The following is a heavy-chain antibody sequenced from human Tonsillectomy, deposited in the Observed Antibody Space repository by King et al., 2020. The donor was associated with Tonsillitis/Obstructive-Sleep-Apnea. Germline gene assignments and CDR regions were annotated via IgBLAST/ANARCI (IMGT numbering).Heavy chain of an antibody. V-gene: IGHV4-59*01. Sequence: VQLQESGPGLVKPSETLSLTCTVSGGSISSYYWSWIRPPPGKGLEWIGFFYYSGSTSYNPSLKSRVTISVDTSKNQFSLNLSSVTAADTAVYYCARAPVVVPTTGRRGGYYYMDVWGKGTTVTVSS. J-gene: IGHJ6*03. CDR2: FYYSGST. D-gene: IGHD2-15*01. CDR3: ARAPVVVPTTGRRGGYYYMDV. CDR1: GGSISSYY.